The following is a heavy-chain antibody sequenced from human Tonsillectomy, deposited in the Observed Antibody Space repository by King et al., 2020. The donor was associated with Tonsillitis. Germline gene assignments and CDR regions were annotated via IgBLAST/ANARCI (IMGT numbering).Heavy chain of an antibody. D-gene: IGHD3-22*01. V-gene: IGHV4-30-4*01. CDR1: GGSISSGDYY. J-gene: IGHJ5*02. Sequence: VQLQESGPGLVKPSQTLSLTCTVSGGSISSGDYYWSWIRQPPGKGLEWIGYIYYSGSTYYNPSLKSRVTISVDTSKNQFSLKLSSVTAADTAVYYCARDMNYSDSSGYPPFNWFDPWGQGTLVTVSS. CDR2: IYYSGST. CDR3: ARDMNYSDSSGYPPFNWFDP.